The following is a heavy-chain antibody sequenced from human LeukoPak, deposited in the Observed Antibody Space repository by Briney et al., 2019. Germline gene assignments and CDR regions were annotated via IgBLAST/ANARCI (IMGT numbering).Heavy chain of an antibody. Sequence: PGGSLRLSCAVSGFTVSSNYMSWVRQAPGKGLEWVSVIYGGGDTHYAVSVKGRFTISRDNSKNTVYLQMNSLTAEDTAVYYCARDGDSGSYSTFDYWGQGTLVTVSS. D-gene: IGHD1-26*01. CDR1: GFTVSSNY. V-gene: IGHV3-53*01. CDR2: IYGGGDT. CDR3: ARDGDSGSYSTFDY. J-gene: IGHJ4*02.